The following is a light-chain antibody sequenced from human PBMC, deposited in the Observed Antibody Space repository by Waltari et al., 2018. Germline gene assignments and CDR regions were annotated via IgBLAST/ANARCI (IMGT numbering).Light chain of an antibody. Sequence: QLVVTQSPSSSASLGASVKLTCTLSGGRTHYAITWHQQQPQESPRFLMKVNSDRSHHKGDGRPDRFSGSSSGAERYLTISSLHSEDEPDYHCQTWDTGIRVFGGGTKLIVL. CDR1: GGRTHYA. CDR2: VNSDRSH. V-gene: IGLV4-69*01. J-gene: IGLJ3*02. CDR3: QTWDTGIRV.